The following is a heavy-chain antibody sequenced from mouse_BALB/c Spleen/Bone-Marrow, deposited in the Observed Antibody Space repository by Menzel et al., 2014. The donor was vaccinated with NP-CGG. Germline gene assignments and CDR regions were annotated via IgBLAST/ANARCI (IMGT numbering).Heavy chain of an antibody. J-gene: IGHJ1*01. CDR1: GYAFXSSW. D-gene: IGHD2-1*01. CDR2: IYPGDGDT. CDR3: ARHAYGNSYWYFDV. V-gene: IGHV1-82*01. Sequence: LQESGPELVKPGASVKISCKASGYAFXSSWMNWVKQRPGQGLEWIGRIYPGDGDTNYNGKFKGKATLTADKSSSTAYMQLSSLTSVDSAVYFCARHAYGNSYWYFDVWGAGTTVTVSS.